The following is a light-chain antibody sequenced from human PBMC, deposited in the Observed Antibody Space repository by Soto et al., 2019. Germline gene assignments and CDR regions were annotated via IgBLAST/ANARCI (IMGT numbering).Light chain of an antibody. CDR2: DIS. Sequence: ETVITQSPSTLSVSPGERATLSCRASQSVSSNLAWYQQKPVQPPRLLIYDISTRATGIPTRFSGSGSGTEFTLTISSLQSEDFAVYYCQQYNSWPLTFGGGTKVDIK. CDR3: QQYNSWPLT. CDR1: QSVSSN. J-gene: IGKJ4*01. V-gene: IGKV3D-15*01.